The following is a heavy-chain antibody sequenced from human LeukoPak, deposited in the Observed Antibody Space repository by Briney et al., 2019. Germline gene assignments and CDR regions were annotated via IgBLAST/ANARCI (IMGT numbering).Heavy chain of an antibody. Sequence: GGSLRLSCAASGFTFSSYGMHWVRQAPGKGLEWGAVISYDGSNKYYADSVKGRFTISRDNSKNTLYLQMNSLRAEDTAVYYCENVGYDILTGPVDYWGQGTLVTVSS. CDR1: GFTFSSYG. V-gene: IGHV3-30*18. CDR2: ISYDGSNK. CDR3: ENVGYDILTGPVDY. J-gene: IGHJ4*02. D-gene: IGHD3-9*01.